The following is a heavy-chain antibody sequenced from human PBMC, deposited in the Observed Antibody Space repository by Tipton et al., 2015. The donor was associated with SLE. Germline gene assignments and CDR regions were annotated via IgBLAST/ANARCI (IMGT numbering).Heavy chain of an antibody. V-gene: IGHV4-4*07. CDR2: IYNSGST. J-gene: IGHJ4*02. CDR3: ARGDSGWYFDY. CDR1: GGSISSHF. Sequence: TLSPTCTVSGGSISSHFWSWIRQPPGKGLEWIGRIYNSGSTDYNPSLKSRVTMSVDTSKNQFSLKLSSVTAADTAVYYCARGDSGWYFDYWGQGTLVTVSS. D-gene: IGHD6-19*01.